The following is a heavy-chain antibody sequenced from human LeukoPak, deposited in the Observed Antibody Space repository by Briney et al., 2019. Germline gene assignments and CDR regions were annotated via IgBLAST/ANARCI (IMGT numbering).Heavy chain of an antibody. CDR1: GGTFTSYA. Sequence: SVKVSCKASGGTFTSYAVAWVRQAPGQGLEWMGGISPMFGIPNYAQQFQGRVTMNTDESTVTALMELRGLRSEDTAVYYCARVMHCSLSSCPPHGAFDIWGQGTMVSVSS. D-gene: IGHD2-2*01. CDR2: ISPMFGIP. CDR3: ARVMHCSLSSCPPHGAFDI. J-gene: IGHJ3*02. V-gene: IGHV1-69*05.